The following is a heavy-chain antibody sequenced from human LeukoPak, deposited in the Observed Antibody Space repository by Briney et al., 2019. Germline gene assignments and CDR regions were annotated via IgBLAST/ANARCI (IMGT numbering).Heavy chain of an antibody. D-gene: IGHD3-3*01. Sequence: ASVKVSCKASGYTFTGYYMHWVRQAPGQGLEWMGWINPNSGGTNYAQKFQGRVTMTRDTSISTAYMELSSLRSEDTAVYYCARWSTGLEWLLSYYMDVWGKGTTVTVSS. CDR2: INPNSGGT. J-gene: IGHJ6*03. CDR1: GYTFTGYY. CDR3: ARWSTGLEWLLSYYMDV. V-gene: IGHV1-2*02.